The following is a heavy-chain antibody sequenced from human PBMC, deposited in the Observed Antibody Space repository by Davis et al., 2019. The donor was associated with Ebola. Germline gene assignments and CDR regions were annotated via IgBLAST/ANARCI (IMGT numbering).Heavy chain of an antibody. J-gene: IGHJ4*02. Sequence: PGGSLRLSCAASGFTFSTYWMTWVRQAPGKGLEWVASMKQDGGQRYYVDSVKGRLTISGDNAENSLFLQMTSLRAEDTAVYYCARVEWPHAMFYWGQGTLVTVSS. CDR3: ARVEWPHAMFY. D-gene: IGHD3-3*01. CDR1: GFTFSTYW. CDR2: MKQDGGQR. V-gene: IGHV3-7*01.